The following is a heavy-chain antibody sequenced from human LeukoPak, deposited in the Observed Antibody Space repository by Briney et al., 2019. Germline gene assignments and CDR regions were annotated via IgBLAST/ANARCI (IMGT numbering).Heavy chain of an antibody. CDR3: ARGNLVGATRFDN. CDR2: VYSSGTT. J-gene: IGHJ4*02. V-gene: IGHV4-61*02. CDR1: GGSISSGSYY. D-gene: IGHD1-26*01. Sequence: NPSETLSLTCTVSGGSISSGSYYWSWTRQPAGKGLEWIGRVYSSGTTNYNPSLKSRVTISADTSKNQFSLKLNSVTAADTALYYCARGNLVGATRFDNWGQGTLVTVSS.